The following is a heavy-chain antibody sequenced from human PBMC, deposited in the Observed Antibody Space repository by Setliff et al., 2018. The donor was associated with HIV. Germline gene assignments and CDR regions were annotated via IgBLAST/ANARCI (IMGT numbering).Heavy chain of an antibody. CDR3: AKDLSVRGGGLKGVFNI. D-gene: IGHD2-21*01. CDR1: GFTLKNAD. CDR2: INGGFA. J-gene: IGHJ3*02. Sequence: GESLRLSCAASGFTLKNADVNWVRQAPGKGLEWVSGINGGFAYFAESVKGRFSLSKDDSKDTLFLQMTNLRVDDTAIYYCAKDLSVRGGGLKGVFNIWGQGTMVTVSS. V-gene: IGHV3-23*01.